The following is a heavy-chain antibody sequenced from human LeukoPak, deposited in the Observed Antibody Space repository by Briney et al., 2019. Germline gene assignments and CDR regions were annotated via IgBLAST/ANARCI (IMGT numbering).Heavy chain of an antibody. V-gene: IGHV3-23*01. CDR1: GFTFSSYA. CDR2: LSGSGGST. J-gene: IGHJ3*02. D-gene: IGHD3-10*01. Sequence: GGSLRLSCAASGFTFSSYAMSWVRQAPGKGLEWVSALSGSGGSTYYADSVKGRFTISRDNSKNTRYLLMNSLRAEDTAVYYCAKGTYGAYYPDAFDIWGQGTMVTVSS. CDR3: AKGTYGAYYPDAFDI.